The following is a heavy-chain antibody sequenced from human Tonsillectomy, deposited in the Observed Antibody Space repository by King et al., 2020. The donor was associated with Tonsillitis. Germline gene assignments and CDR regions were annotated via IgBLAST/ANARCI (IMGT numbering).Heavy chain of an antibody. J-gene: IGHJ3*02. Sequence: QLVQSGAEVKKPGESLKISCKGSGYSFTSYLIGWVRQMPGKGLEWMGIIDPSDSDTRYSPSFQGQVTISVDKFISTAYLQWSSLKASDTAIYYCARMPSRACSNVFYIWGQGTMVIVSS. CDR1: GYSFTSYL. CDR2: IDPSDSDT. D-gene: IGHD2-2*01. V-gene: IGHV5-51*01. CDR3: ARMPSRACSNVFYI.